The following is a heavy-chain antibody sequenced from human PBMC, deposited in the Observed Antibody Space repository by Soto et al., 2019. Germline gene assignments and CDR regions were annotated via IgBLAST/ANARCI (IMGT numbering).Heavy chain of an antibody. CDR2: IHHSGTT. CDR1: GGSISGVGYY. V-gene: IGHV4-31*03. Sequence: QLQLQESGPGLVEPSQTLSLTCTVSGGSISGVGYYWGWIRQHPGKGLEWIGYIHHSGTTYYNPPLKSRLTISVDTSKTQFSLKLSSVTAADTAVYYCARAWTAGAGWANWFALWGQGTLVTVSS. J-gene: IGHJ5*02. D-gene: IGHD6-13*01. CDR3: ARAWTAGAGWANWFAL.